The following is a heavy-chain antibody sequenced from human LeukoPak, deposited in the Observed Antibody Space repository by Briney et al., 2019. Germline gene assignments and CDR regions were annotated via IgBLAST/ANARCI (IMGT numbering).Heavy chain of an antibody. J-gene: IGHJ4*02. D-gene: IGHD3-22*01. CDR2: IYTSGST. CDR1: GGSISSYY. V-gene: IGHV4-4*07. CDR3: ARQRNYYDSSGYDY. Sequence: SETLSLTCTVSGGSISSYYWSWIRQPAGKGLEWIGRIYTSGSTNYNPSLKSRVTMSVDTSKNQFSLKLSSVTAADTAVYYCARQRNYYDSSGYDYWGQGTLVTVSS.